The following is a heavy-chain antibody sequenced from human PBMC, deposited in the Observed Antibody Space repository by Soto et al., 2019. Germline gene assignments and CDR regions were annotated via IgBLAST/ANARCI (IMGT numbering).Heavy chain of an antibody. CDR1: GGSISSSSYY. CDR3: ARGTRRYHHLYYFDY. CDR2: IYYSGST. Sequence: SETLSLTCTVSGGSISSSSYYWGWIRQPPGKGLEWIGSIYYSGSTNYNPSLKSRVTISVDTSKNQFSLKLSSVTAADTAVYYCARGTRRYHHLYYFDYWGQGTLVTVSS. V-gene: IGHV4-39*07. J-gene: IGHJ4*02. D-gene: IGHD2-15*01.